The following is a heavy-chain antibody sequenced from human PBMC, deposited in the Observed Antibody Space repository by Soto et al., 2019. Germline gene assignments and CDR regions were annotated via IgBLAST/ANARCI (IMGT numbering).Heavy chain of an antibody. D-gene: IGHD3-22*01. V-gene: IGHV1-3*01. CDR3: ARDWTHYDSRGPGDY. Sequence: GSVKDSFKASGYPFTSYPIHLVRQAPGQGLEWMGWINAANGDTKYSQKFQGRVTITRYPSAITAYMELSSLRSEDTAVYYCARDWTHYDSRGPGDYWGQGTLVTVSS. CDR1: GYPFTSYP. CDR2: INAANGDT. J-gene: IGHJ4*02.